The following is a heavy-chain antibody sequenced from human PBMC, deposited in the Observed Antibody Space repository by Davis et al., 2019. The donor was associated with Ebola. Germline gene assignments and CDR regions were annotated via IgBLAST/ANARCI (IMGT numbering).Heavy chain of an antibody. D-gene: IGHD7-27*01. CDR1: GFTFSSYA. CDR2: ISGTDGTT. Sequence: GESLKISCTASGFTFSSYAMSWVRQAPGKGLEWVSAISGTDGTTYYADSVKGRFTVSRDNSKNTLLLQMNSLRVEDTAVYYCWTDPNWGSGYWGQGTLVIVSS. V-gene: IGHV3-23*01. J-gene: IGHJ4*02. CDR3: WTDPNWGSGY.